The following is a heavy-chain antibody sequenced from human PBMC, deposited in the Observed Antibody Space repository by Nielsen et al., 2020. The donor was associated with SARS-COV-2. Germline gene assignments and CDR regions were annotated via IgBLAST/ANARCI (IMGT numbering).Heavy chain of an antibody. D-gene: IGHD2-2*01. CDR2: IYYSGST. CDR3: ASWGSTSLQEIDY. Sequence: SETLSLTCTVSGGSISSGGYYWSWIRQHPGKGLEWIGYIYYSGSTYYNPSLKSRVTISVDTSKNQFSLKLSSVTAADTAVYYCASWGSTSLQEIDYWGQGTLVTVSS. CDR1: GGSISSGGYY. V-gene: IGHV4-31*03. J-gene: IGHJ4*02.